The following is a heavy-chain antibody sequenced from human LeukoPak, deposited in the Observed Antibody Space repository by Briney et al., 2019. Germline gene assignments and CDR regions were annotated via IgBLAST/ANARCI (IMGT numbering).Heavy chain of an antibody. J-gene: IGHJ4*02. Sequence: GASVKVSCKASGYTFTSYGISWVRQAPGQGLEWMGWISAYNGNTNYAQKLQGRVTMTTDASTSTAYMELRSLRSDDTAVYYCARGYCSSTSCRDFDYWGQGTLVTVSS. D-gene: IGHD2-2*01. V-gene: IGHV1-18*01. CDR2: ISAYNGNT. CDR1: GYTFTSYG. CDR3: ARGYCSSTSCRDFDY.